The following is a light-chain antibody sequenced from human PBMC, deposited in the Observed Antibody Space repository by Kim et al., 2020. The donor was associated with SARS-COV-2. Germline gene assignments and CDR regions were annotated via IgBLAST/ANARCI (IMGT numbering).Light chain of an antibody. J-gene: IGKJ2*01. CDR1: QSLLHSNGYNY. CDR3: MQALQTPYT. Sequence: DIVMTQSPLSLPVTPGEPASISCRSSQSLLHSNGYNYLDWYLQKPGQSPQVLIYLGSNRASGVPDRFSGSGSGTDFTLKISRVGAEDVGVYYCMQALQTPYTFGQGTKLEI. V-gene: IGKV2-28*01. CDR2: LGS.